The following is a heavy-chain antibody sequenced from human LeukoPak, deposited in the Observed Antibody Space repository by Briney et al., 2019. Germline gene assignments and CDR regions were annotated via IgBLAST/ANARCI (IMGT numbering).Heavy chain of an antibody. CDR1: GGSIPSYY. J-gene: IGHJ4*02. D-gene: IGHD5-12*01. V-gene: IGHV4-59*08. CDR2: IYYSGST. CDR3: ARLRGYYYDY. Sequence: SETLSLTCTVSGGSIPSYYWSWIRQPPGKGLEWIGNIYYSGSTNYNPSLKSRVTISVDTSKNQFSLKLSSVTAADTAVYYCARLRGYYYDYWGQGTQVTVSS.